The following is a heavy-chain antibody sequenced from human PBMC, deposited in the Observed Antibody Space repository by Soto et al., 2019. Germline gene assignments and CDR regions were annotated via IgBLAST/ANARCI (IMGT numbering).Heavy chain of an antibody. CDR1: GYTFIGYY. J-gene: IGHJ5*02. V-gene: IGHV1-2*04. CDR3: ARGDIAMAPSWLDP. Sequence: GASVKVSCKASGYTFIGYYMHWVRQAPGQGLEWMGWINPNTGDTNYAPKFQGWVTMTRDTSITTAYMELGRLTSDDTAVYYCARGDIAMAPSWLDPWGQGTLVTVSS. D-gene: IGHD5-18*01. CDR2: INPNTGDT.